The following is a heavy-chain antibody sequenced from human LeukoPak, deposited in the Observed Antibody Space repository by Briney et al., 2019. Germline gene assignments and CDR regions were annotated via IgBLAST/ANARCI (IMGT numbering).Heavy chain of an antibody. CDR3: ARGENSKTYPVSGY. D-gene: IGHD2/OR15-2a*01. J-gene: IGHJ4*02. V-gene: IGHV3-30*03. CDR2: ISSDGSSK. Sequence: GKSLRLSCVASGFTFSSYGMHWVRQAPGKGMEWVAVISSDGSSKYYIDSVKGRVTIARDNSMNTLYLQMNSLRDEDTAVYYCARGENSKTYPVSGYWGQGTLVTVSS. CDR1: GFTFSSYG.